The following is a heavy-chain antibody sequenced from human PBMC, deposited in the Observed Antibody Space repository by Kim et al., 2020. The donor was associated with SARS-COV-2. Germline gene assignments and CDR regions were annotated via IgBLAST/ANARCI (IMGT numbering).Heavy chain of an antibody. D-gene: IGHD3-3*01. CDR2: INTNTGNP. CDR1: GYTFTSYA. J-gene: IGHJ5*02. V-gene: IGHV7-4-1*02. Sequence: ASVKVSCKASGYTFTSYAMNWVRQAPGQGLEWMGWINTNTGNPTYAQGFTGRFVFSLDTSVSTAYLQISSLKAEDTAVYYCVRAPRVTIFGVVDWFDPWGQGTLVTVSS. CDR3: VRAPRVTIFGVVDWFDP.